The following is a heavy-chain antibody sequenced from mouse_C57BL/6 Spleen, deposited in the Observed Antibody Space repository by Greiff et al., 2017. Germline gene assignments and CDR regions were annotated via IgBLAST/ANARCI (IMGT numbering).Heavy chain of an antibody. CDR1: GFTFSSYG. V-gene: IGHV5-6*01. Sequence: EVQGVESGGDLVKPGGSLKLSCAASGFTFSSYGMSWVRQTPDQRLEWVATISSGGSYTYYPDSVKGRFTISRDNAKNTLYLQMSSLKSEDTAMYYCARELGHFDYWGQGSTLTVSS. D-gene: IGHD4-1*01. CDR2: ISSGGSYT. CDR3: ARELGHFDY. J-gene: IGHJ2*01.